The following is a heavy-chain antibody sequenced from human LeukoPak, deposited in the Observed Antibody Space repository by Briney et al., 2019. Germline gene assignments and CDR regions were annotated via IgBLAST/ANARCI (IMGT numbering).Heavy chain of an antibody. Sequence: SETLSLTCTVSGGSISSYYWSWIRQPAGKGLEWIGRIYTSGSTSYNPSLKSRVTMSLDTSKNQFSLKMSSVTAADTAVYYRASGPDFWSGYSYYYYMDVWGKGTTVTVSS. V-gene: IGHV4-4*07. CDR1: GGSISSYY. CDR2: IYTSGST. D-gene: IGHD3-3*01. CDR3: ASGPDFWSGYSYYYYMDV. J-gene: IGHJ6*03.